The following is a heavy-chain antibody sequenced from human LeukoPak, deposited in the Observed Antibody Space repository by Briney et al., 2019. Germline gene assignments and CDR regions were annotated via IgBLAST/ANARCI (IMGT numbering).Heavy chain of an antibody. D-gene: IGHD1-26*01. CDR3: ARLWWEQLTYNWFDP. V-gene: IGHV4-39*07. CDR2: IYYSGST. J-gene: IGHJ5*02. Sequence: SETLSLTCTVSGGSISSSSYYWGWIRQPPGKGLEWIGSIYYSGSTYYNPSLKSRVTISVDTSKNQFSLKLSSVTAADTAVYYCARLWWEQLTYNWFDPWGQGTLVTVSS. CDR1: GGSISSSSYY.